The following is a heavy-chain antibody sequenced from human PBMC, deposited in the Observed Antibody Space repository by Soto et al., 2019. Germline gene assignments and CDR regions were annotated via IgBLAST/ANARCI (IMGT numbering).Heavy chain of an antibody. Sequence: TLSLTCAVSGGSLNNGGYSWGWVRRPPGKGLEYIASIYYSGSTYYNPSLKSRVTISIDRSKNQFSLNLNSVTAADTAVYYCARVGGNTAMATWGQGTLVTVSS. CDR3: ARVGGNTAMAT. D-gene: IGHD5-18*01. CDR2: IYYSGST. CDR1: GGSLNNGGYS. V-gene: IGHV4-30-2*01. J-gene: IGHJ5*02.